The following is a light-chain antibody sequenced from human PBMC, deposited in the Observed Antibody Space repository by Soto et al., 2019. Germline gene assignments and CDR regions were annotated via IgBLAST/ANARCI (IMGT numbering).Light chain of an antibody. CDR3: CSYAGINTFFV. CDR2: EDN. CDR1: SSDVGIYNL. J-gene: IGLJ1*01. V-gene: IGLV2-23*01. Sequence: QSVLTQPASVSGSPGQSITFSCTGTSSDVGIYNLVSWYQQLPGKAPKLMIYEDNKRPSGVSDRFSGSKSGNTASLTISGLQAEDEADYYCCSYAGINTFFVFGTGTKATVL.